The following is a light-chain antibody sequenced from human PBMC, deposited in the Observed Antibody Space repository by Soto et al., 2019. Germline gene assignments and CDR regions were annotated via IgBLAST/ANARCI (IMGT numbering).Light chain of an antibody. V-gene: IGKV1-16*02. CDR1: QENSNH. CDR2: DAS. CDR3: QQYHNYPVT. Sequence: DIQMTQSPSSLSASVGDRVTITCRASQENSNHLAWFQQKPGKPPKSLIYDASSLQSGVPSKFSGSGSGTDFTLTISSLQPEDFATYYCQQYHNYPVTFGGGTKVEIK. J-gene: IGKJ4*01.